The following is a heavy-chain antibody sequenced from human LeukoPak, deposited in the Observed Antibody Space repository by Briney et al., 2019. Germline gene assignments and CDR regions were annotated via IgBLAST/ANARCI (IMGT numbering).Heavy chain of an antibody. D-gene: IGHD3-22*01. J-gene: IGHJ4*02. Sequence: ASVKVSCKASGYTFTGYYMHWVRQAPGQGLEWMGWINPNSGGTNYAQKFQGRVTMTRDTSISTAYMELSRLRSDDTAVYYCARVYYYDSSGYFDYWGQGTLVTVSS. V-gene: IGHV1-2*02. CDR3: ARVYYYDSSGYFDY. CDR2: INPNSGGT. CDR1: GYTFTGYY.